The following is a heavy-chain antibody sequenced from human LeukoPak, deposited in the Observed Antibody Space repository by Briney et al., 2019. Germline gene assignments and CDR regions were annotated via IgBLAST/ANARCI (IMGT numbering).Heavy chain of an antibody. CDR2: ISSSGSTI. CDR1: GFTFSSYE. V-gene: IGHV3-48*03. J-gene: IGHJ6*04. D-gene: IGHD3-10*02. CDR3: AELGITMIGGV. Sequence: GGSLRLSRAASGFTFSSYEMNWVRQAPGEGLEWVSYISSSGSTIYYADSVKGRFTISRDNAKNSLYLQMNSLRAEDTAVYYCAELGITMIGGVWGKGTTVTISS.